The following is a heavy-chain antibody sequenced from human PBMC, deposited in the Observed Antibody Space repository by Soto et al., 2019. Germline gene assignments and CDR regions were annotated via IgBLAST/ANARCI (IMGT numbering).Heavy chain of an antibody. CDR3: AASVVVAANWFDP. Sequence: PSDTLSLTCTVSGGSISIYYWSWIRQPPGKGLEWIGYIYYSGSTNYNPSLKSRVTISVDTSKNQFSLKLSSVTAADTAVYYCAASVVVAANWFDPWGQGTLVTVSS. D-gene: IGHD2-15*01. V-gene: IGHV4-59*01. J-gene: IGHJ5*02. CDR2: IYYSGST. CDR1: GGSISIYY.